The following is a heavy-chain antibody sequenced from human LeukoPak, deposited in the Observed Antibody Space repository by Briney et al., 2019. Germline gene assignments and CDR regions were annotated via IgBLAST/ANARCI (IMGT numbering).Heavy chain of an antibody. D-gene: IGHD6-6*01. CDR2: ISASGGST. CDR1: GFTFSSSA. Sequence: GGSLRLSCAASGFTFSSSAMSWVRQVPGKGLEWVSGISASGGSTYYADSVKGRFTISRDNSKNTLYLQMNSLRAEDTAVYYCVKVAARPDEYFQHWGQGTLVTVSS. CDR3: VKVAARPDEYFQH. V-gene: IGHV3-23*01. J-gene: IGHJ1*01.